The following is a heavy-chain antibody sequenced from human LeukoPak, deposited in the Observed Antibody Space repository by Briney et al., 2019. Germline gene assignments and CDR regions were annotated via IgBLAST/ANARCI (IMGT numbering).Heavy chain of an antibody. CDR2: ISYYGSNK. Sequence: PGGSLRLSCAASGFTFSSYGMHWVRQAPGKGLEWVAVISYYGSNKYYADSVKGRFTISRDNSKNTLYLQMNSLRAEDTAVYYCAKAGRYGDYSDYWGQGTLVTVSS. J-gene: IGHJ4*02. V-gene: IGHV3-30*18. D-gene: IGHD4-17*01. CDR1: GFTFSSYG. CDR3: AKAGRYGDYSDY.